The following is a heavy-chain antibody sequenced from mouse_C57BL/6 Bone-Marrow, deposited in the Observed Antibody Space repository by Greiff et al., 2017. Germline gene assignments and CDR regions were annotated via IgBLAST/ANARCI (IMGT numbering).Heavy chain of an antibody. D-gene: IGHD2-3*01. CDR3: TTRWSWFAY. CDR1: GFNIKDDY. Sequence: EVKLMESGAELVRPGASVKLSCTASGFNIKDDYMHWVKQRPEQGLEWIGWIDPENGDTEYASKFQGKATITADPSSNTAYLQLSSLTSEDTAVYYCTTRWSWFAYWGQGTLVTVSA. J-gene: IGHJ3*01. CDR2: IDPENGDT. V-gene: IGHV14-4*01.